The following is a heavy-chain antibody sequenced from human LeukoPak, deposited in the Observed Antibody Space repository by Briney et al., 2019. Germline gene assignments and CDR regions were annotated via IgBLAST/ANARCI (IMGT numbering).Heavy chain of an antibody. CDR3: ARDTYYDSSGFDY. CDR1: GGSFSGYY. J-gene: IGHJ4*02. CDR2: INHSGST. Sequence: SETLSLTCAVYGGSFSGYYWSWIRQPPGKGLEWIGEINHSGSTNYNPSLKSRVIISVDTSKNQFSLKLSSVTAADTAVYYCARDTYYDSSGFDYWGQGTLVTVSS. D-gene: IGHD3-22*01. V-gene: IGHV4-34*01.